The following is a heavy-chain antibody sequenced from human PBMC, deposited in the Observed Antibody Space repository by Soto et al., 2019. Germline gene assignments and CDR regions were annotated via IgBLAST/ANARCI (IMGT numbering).Heavy chain of an antibody. CDR2: IYYSGST. V-gene: IGHV4-31*03. D-gene: IGHD5-18*01. CDR3: ARSGYSYGPNPLLY. Sequence: QVQLQESGPGLVKPSQTLSLTCTVSGGSISSGGYYWSWIRQHPGKGLEWIGYIYYSGSTYYNPALKSRVTISVDTSKNQCSLKLSSVTAADTAVYYCARSGYSYGPNPLLYWGQGTLVTVSS. J-gene: IGHJ4*02. CDR1: GGSISSGGYY.